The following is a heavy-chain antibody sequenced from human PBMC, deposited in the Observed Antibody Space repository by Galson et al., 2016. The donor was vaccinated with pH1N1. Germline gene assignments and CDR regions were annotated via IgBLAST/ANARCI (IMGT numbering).Heavy chain of an antibody. CDR1: GGSFSHYY. V-gene: IGHV4-34*01. Sequence: ETLSLTCAVYGGSFSHYYWSWIRQSPGKGLEWIGEITHSGTTHYNASLKSRVSMSVDTSRNQFPLKLSTVTAADTAVYYCARLSLGGHTETYGMDVWGQGTTVIVSS. D-gene: IGHD3-10*01. CDR3: ARLSLGGHTETYGMDV. CDR2: ITHSGTT. J-gene: IGHJ6*02.